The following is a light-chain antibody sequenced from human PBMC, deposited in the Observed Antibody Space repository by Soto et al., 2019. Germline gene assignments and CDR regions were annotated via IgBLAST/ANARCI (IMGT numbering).Light chain of an antibody. CDR1: QGVNSTY. CDR3: QHYGSSFT. CDR2: AAS. V-gene: IGKV3-20*01. Sequence: IVLTQSPVTLSLSPGERATLSCRASQGVNSTYVAWYQQKPGQAPRLLIYAASIRATGIRDRFSGSGSGTDFILTISRLEPEDFVVYYCQHYGSSFTFGPGTKVDIK. J-gene: IGKJ3*01.